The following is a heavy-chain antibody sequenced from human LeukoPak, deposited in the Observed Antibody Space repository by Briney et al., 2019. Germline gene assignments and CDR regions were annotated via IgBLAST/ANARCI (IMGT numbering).Heavy chain of an antibody. CDR1: GFTFSSYA. V-gene: IGHV3-23*01. CDR3: ARELGYCSSTSCYTVYYFDY. Sequence: GGSLRLSCAASGFTFSSYAMSWVRQAPGKGLEWVSAISGSGGSTYYADSVKGRFTISRDNAKNSLYLQMNSLRAEDTAVYYCARELGYCSSTSCYTVYYFDYWGQGTLVTVSS. J-gene: IGHJ4*02. CDR2: ISGSGGST. D-gene: IGHD2-2*02.